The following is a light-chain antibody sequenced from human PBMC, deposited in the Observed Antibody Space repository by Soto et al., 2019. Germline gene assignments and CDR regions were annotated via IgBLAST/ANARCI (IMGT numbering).Light chain of an antibody. CDR2: GAS. J-gene: IGKJ1*01. CDR1: QSVSSN. Sequence: EILMTQSPASLSVFEWETATLSWGASQSVSSNLARYQKKPRQAPRLLIYGASTRATGIPARFSGSGSGKEFTLTISSLQSEDFAVYYCQQYNNWPPWTFGQGTKVDI. CDR3: QQYNNWPPWT. V-gene: IGKV3-15*01.